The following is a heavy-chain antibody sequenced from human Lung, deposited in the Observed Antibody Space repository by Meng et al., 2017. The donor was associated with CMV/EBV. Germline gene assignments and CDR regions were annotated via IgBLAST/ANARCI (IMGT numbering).Heavy chain of an antibody. CDR3: GRLTGEDDRSGWLG. CDR1: GFTSSRYW. V-gene: IGHV3-7*01. J-gene: IGHJ4*02. CDR2: IRQDEGSK. D-gene: IGHD6-19*01. Sequence: SXKGSGFTSSRYWMSWVRQAAGKGLEWVVNIRQDEGSKFYMDSVRGRFTVSRDNAKDSLYLQMNSLRGEDTGVYFCGRLTGEDDRSGWLGWGQGTSVTVSS.